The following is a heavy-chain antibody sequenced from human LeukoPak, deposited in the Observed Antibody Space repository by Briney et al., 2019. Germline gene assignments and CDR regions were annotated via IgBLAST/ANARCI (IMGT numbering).Heavy chain of an antibody. V-gene: IGHV3-48*02. D-gene: IGHD5-12*01. CDR3: ARDRYSGYENFDY. J-gene: IGHJ4*02. Sequence: PGGSLRLSCAASGFSFSTYTMNWVRQAPGKGLEWVSFISSSSSTIYYADSVKGRFTISRDNAKNSLYLQMNSLRDEDTAVYYCARDRYSGYENFDYWGQGALVTVSS. CDR2: ISSSSSTI. CDR1: GFSFSTYT.